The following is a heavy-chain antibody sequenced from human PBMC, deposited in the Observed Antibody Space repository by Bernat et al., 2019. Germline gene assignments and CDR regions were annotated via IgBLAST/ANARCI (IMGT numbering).Heavy chain of an antibody. CDR3: AKDQSECRGGSCYSPDY. J-gene: IGHJ4*02. Sequence: QVQLVESGGGVVQPGRSLRLSCAASGFTFSSYGMHWVRQAPGKGLEWVAVISYDGSNKYYVDSVKGRLTISRDNSKNTLYLQMNGLRAEDTAVYYCAKDQSECRGGSCYSPDYWGQGTLVTVSS. V-gene: IGHV3-30*18. CDR2: ISYDGSNK. D-gene: IGHD2-15*01. CDR1: GFTFSSYG.